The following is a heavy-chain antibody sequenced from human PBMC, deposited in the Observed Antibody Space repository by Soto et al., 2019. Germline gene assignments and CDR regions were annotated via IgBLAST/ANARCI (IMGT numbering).Heavy chain of an antibody. CDR2: IVPILGIA. J-gene: IGHJ6*02. D-gene: IGHD1-1*01. CDR1: GGTFSSYT. V-gene: IGHV1-69*08. CDR3: ARDRYNWNARDYYYGMHV. Sequence: QVQLVQSGAEVKKPGSSVKVSCKASGGTFSSYTISWVRQAPGQGLEWMGRIVPILGIANYAQKFLGRVTITADKSTSTGYMELSSLSTEDPAVNYCARDRYNWNARDYYYGMHVRCQGTTFTVSS.